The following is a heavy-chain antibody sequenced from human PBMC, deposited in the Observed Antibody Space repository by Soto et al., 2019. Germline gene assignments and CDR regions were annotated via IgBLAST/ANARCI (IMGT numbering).Heavy chain of an antibody. CDR3: ARAPVGLDTISYFDY. CDR2: IYLSGST. CDR1: GGSVTTGGYS. Sequence: SETLSLTCAVSGGSVTTGGYSWSWVRQPPGKGLEWIGYIYLSGSTYYNPSLKSRLTISVDRSSNQFSLKLTSVTAADTAVYYCARAPVGLDTISYFDYWGQGKLVTVSS. V-gene: IGHV4-30-2*01. D-gene: IGHD3-3*01. J-gene: IGHJ4*02.